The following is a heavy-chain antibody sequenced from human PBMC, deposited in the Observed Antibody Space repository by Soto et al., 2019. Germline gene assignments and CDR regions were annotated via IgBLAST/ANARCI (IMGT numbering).Heavy chain of an antibody. J-gene: IGHJ4*02. Sequence: SETLSLTCTFSCGSIRSYYWGWIRQPPGKGLEWIGYIYYSGSTNYNPSLKSRVTISVDTSKNQFSLKLSSVTAADTAVYYCARRYGYSFDYWGQGTLVTAPQ. D-gene: IGHD1-1*01. CDR3: ARRYGYSFDY. CDR1: CGSIRSYY. CDR2: IYYSGST. V-gene: IGHV4-59*08.